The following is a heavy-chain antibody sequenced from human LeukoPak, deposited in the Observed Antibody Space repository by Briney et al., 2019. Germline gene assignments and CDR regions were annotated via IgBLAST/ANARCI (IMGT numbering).Heavy chain of an antibody. D-gene: IGHD3-10*01. Sequence: SETLSLTCTVSGYSINSGYYWGWIRQPPGKGLEWIGNIYHSERTHYNPSLKSRVTISVDTSKNQFSLRLSSVTAADTAVYYCTRGGGGSGTYYEYYFDYWGQGTLVTVSS. J-gene: IGHJ4*02. V-gene: IGHV4-38-2*02. CDR2: IYHSERT. CDR3: TRGGGGSGTYYEYYFDY. CDR1: GYSINSGYY.